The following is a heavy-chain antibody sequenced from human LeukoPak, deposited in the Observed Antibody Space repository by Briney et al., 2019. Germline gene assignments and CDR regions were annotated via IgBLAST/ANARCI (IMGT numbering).Heavy chain of an antibody. V-gene: IGHV3-30*18. D-gene: IGHD2-15*01. CDR3: AKDVLRSCSGGSCYSGWELLYYFDY. Sequence: PGGSLRLSCAASGFTFSSYGMHWVRQAPGKGLEWVAVISYDGSNKYYADSVKGRFTISRDNSKNTLYLQMNSLRAEDTAVYYCAKDVLRSCSGGSCYSGWELLYYFDYWGQGTLVTVSS. J-gene: IGHJ4*02. CDR2: ISYDGSNK. CDR1: GFTFSSYG.